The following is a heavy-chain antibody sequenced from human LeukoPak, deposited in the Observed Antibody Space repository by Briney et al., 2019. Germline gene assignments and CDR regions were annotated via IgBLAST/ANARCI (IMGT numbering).Heavy chain of an antibody. V-gene: IGHV1-69*05. Sequence: ASVKVSCKASGGTFSSYAISWVRQAPGQGLEWMGGIIPIFGTANYAQKFQGRVTMTTDTSTSTAYMELRSLRSDDTAVYYCARDGAVAGTIDYWGQGTLVTVSS. J-gene: IGHJ4*02. CDR1: GGTFSSYA. CDR3: ARDGAVAGTIDY. D-gene: IGHD6-19*01. CDR2: IIPIFGTA.